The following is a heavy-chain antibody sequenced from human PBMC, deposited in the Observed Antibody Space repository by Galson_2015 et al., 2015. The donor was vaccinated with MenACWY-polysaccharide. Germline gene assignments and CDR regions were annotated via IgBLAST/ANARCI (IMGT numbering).Heavy chain of an antibody. D-gene: IGHD3-9*01. CDR1: GFTFRSTW. Sequence: SLRLSCAASGFTFRSTWMSWVRQAPGKGLEWVALINLDGSQKDYMDSVKGRFAISRENAKNSLYLQINSLRAEDTAVYYCARDPHFDWSLWGQGTLVTVSS. CDR2: INLDGSQK. V-gene: IGHV3-7*01. CDR3: ARDPHFDWSL. J-gene: IGHJ4*02.